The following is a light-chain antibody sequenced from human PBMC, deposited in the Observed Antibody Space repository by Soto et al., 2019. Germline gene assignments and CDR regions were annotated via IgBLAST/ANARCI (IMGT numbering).Light chain of an antibody. V-gene: IGLV1-40*01. CDR1: SSNIWAGYD. CDR3: KSYDSSLSGSGV. J-gene: IGLJ1*01. Sequence: QSVLTQPPSVSGAPGQRVTISGTGSSSNIWAGYDLHWYQQLPGTAPKLLIYGNSNRPSGVPDRFSGSKSGTSASLAITGLQAEDEADYYCKSYDSSLSGSGVFGTGPKLTVL. CDR2: GNS.